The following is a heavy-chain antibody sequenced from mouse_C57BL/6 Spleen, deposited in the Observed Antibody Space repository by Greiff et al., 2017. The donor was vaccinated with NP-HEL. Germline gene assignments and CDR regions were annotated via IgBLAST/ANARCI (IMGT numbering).Heavy chain of an antibody. Sequence: QVQLKESGAELVRPGASVKLSCKASGYTFTDYYINWVKQRPGQGLEWIARIYPGSGNTYYNEKFKGKATLTAEKSSSTAYMQLSSLTSEDSAVYFCARVIYYDAMDYWGQGTSVTVSS. J-gene: IGHJ4*01. CDR1: GYTFTDYY. D-gene: IGHD2-1*01. CDR2: IYPGSGNT. V-gene: IGHV1-76*01. CDR3: ARVIYYDAMDY.